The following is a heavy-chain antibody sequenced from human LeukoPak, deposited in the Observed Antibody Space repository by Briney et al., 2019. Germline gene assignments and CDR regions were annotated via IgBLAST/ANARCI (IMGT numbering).Heavy chain of an antibody. CDR3: ARDKSVTGYADF. CDR2: INPNNGGT. Sequence: ASVKVSCKASGYTFTAYYIHWVRPAPGQGLAWMGWINPNNGGTNYAQKFQSRVTMTRDTSISTADMDLGRLTSDDTAVYYCARDKSVTGYADFWGQGTLVTVSS. CDR1: GYTFTAYY. D-gene: IGHD3-9*01. J-gene: IGHJ4*02. V-gene: IGHV1-2*02.